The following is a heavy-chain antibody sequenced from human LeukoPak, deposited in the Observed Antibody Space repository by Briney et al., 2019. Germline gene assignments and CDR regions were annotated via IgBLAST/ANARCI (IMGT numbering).Heavy chain of an antibody. CDR1: GGSISSGSYY. D-gene: IGHD3-3*01. V-gene: IGHV4-30-2*01. Sequence: SETLSLTCSVSGGSISSGSYYWSWIRQPPGKGLEWLGYIYHSGTTYNNPSLKSRVIISVDGSKNQFSLKLSSVTAADTAVYYCARWDFWRYCFDCWGQGTLVTVSS. CDR3: ARWDFWRYCFDC. CDR2: IYHSGTT. J-gene: IGHJ4*02.